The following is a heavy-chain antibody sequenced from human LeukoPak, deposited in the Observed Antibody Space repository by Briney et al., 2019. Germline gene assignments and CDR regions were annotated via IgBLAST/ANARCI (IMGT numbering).Heavy chain of an antibody. CDR1: GFTFXSYE. CDR3: AKXRRYFDWLLLDA. D-gene: IGHD3-9*01. Sequence: GFTFXSYEMNWVRQAPGKGLEWVSYISSSGSTIYYADSVKGRFTISRDNAKNSLYLQMNSLRAEDTAVYYCAKXRRYFDWLLLDAWGQGTLVTVSS. J-gene: IGHJ5*02. V-gene: IGHV3-48*03. CDR2: ISSSGSTI.